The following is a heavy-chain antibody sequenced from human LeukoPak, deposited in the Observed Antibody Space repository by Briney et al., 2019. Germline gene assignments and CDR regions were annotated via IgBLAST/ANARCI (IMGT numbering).Heavy chain of an antibody. J-gene: IGHJ4*02. CDR1: GFTFSSYA. V-gene: IGHV3-23*01. CDR3: AKDLEYSSSSGPGY. CDR2: ISGSGAST. Sequence: GGSLRLSCAASGFTFSSYAMSWVRQAPGKGLEWVSAISGSGASTYYADSVKGRFTISRDNSKNTLYLQMNSLRAEDTAVYYCAKDLEYSSSSGPGYWGQGTLVTVSS. D-gene: IGHD6-6*01.